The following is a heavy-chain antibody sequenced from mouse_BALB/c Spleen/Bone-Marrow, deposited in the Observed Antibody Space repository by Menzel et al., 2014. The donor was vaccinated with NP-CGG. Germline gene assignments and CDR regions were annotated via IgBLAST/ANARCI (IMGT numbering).Heavy chain of an antibody. Sequence: DLVKPGASVKLSCKASGYTFTNYWINWVKQKPGQGLEWIGWISPGSGSTYYNEMFKGKATLTVDTSSSSAYIQLINLTTENSAVYFGARFPSYHGNYGANDYWGQGTSLTVSS. CDR3: ARFPSYHGNYGANDY. D-gene: IGHD2-1*01. CDR2: ISPGSGST. CDR1: GYTFTNYW. V-gene: IGHV1S41*01. J-gene: IGHJ2*02.